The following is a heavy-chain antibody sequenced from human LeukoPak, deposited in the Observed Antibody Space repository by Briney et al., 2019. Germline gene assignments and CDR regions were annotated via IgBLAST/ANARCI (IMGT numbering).Heavy chain of an antibody. V-gene: IGHV4-34*01. CDR1: GGSFSGYY. D-gene: IGHD7-27*01. Sequence: SETLSLTCAVYGGSFSGYYWSWIRQPPGKGLEWIGEINHSGSTNYNPSLKSRVTISVDTSKNQFSLKLSSVTAADTAVYYRASLNWGYAPPNDYWGQGTLVTVSS. J-gene: IGHJ4*02. CDR2: INHSGST. CDR3: ASLNWGYAPPNDY.